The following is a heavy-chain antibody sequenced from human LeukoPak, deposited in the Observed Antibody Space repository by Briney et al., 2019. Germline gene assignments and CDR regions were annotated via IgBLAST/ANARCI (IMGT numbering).Heavy chain of an antibody. Sequence: GGSLRLSCAASGFTSSDYYMSWIRQAPGKGLEWVSYISSSGSTIYYADSVKGRFTISRDNAKNSLYLQMNSLRAEDTAVYYCARDQCYYGSGSEYYYYGMDVWGQGTTVTISS. CDR1: GFTSSDYY. CDR2: ISSSGSTI. CDR3: ARDQCYYGSGSEYYYYGMDV. J-gene: IGHJ6*02. V-gene: IGHV3-11*04. D-gene: IGHD3-10*01.